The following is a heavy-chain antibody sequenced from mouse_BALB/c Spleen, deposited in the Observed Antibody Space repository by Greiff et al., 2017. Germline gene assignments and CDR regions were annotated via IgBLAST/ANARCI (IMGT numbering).Heavy chain of an antibody. CDR1: GFSFTSYG. Sequence: QVQLQQSGPGLVAPSQSLSITCTVSGFSFTSYGVHWVRQPTGRGLEWLGVIWAYGSTNHNSPPMSRLSISTDNSKSHMFLIMNSLHTDDTAMYYWARDLEYYGYIDYWGQGTTVTVSS. CDR2: IWAYGST. V-gene: IGHV2-9*02. D-gene: IGHD1-1*01. J-gene: IGHJ2*01. CDR3: ARDLEYYGYIDY.